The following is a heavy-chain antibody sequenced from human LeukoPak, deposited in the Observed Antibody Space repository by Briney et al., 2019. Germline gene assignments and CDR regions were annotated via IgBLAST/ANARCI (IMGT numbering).Heavy chain of an antibody. D-gene: IGHD1-14*01. V-gene: IGHV1-2*02. J-gene: IGHJ6*03. CDR3: ARDPSNRYYTDV. CDR2: INPKNGGT. CDR1: GYTFTTYY. Sequence: ASVKVSCKPSGYTFTTYYLHWVRQAPGQGLEWMGWINPKNGGTNYAQKFRGRFTMTRDTSINTAYMELSGLTSDDTAVYYGARDPSNRYYTDVWGIGTTVTVSS.